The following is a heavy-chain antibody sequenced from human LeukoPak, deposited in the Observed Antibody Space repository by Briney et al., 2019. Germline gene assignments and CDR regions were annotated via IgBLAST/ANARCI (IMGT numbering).Heavy chain of an antibody. Sequence: PSETLSLTCTVSGGSISSYYWSWIRQPPGKGLEWIGYIYYSGSTNYNPSLKSRVTISVDTSKNQFFLKLSSVTAADTAVYYCAREASSSWYHYYGMDVWGQGTTVTVSS. CDR1: GGSISSYY. D-gene: IGHD6-13*01. J-gene: IGHJ6*02. V-gene: IGHV4-59*01. CDR3: AREASSSWYHYYGMDV. CDR2: IYYSGST.